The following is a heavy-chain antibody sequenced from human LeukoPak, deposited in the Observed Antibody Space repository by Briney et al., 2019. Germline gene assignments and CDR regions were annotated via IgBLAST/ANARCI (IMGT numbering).Heavy chain of an antibody. Sequence: GSSVKVSCKASGGTFSSYAISWVRQAPGQGLEWMGGIIPIFGTANYAQKLQGRVTMTTDTSTSTAYMELRSLRSDDTAVYYCARVLNPTIAAAVGWFDPRGQGTLVTVSS. D-gene: IGHD6-13*01. J-gene: IGHJ5*02. CDR1: GGTFSSYA. V-gene: IGHV1-69*05. CDR2: IIPIFGTA. CDR3: ARVLNPTIAAAVGWFDP.